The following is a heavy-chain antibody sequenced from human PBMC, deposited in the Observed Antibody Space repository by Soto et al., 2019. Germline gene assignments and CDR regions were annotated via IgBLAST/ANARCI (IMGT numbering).Heavy chain of an antibody. Sequence: GGSLRPSCATSGLTFSNYAMSWVRQAPGGGLECVSSMSGSSSTTYYADSVRGRFTISRDRSKNTLYLQMSSLRAEDTALYYCAKNQERELPRVIDFWGQGTLVTVSS. CDR3: AKNQERELPRVIDF. CDR1: GLTFSNYA. V-gene: IGHV3-23*01. J-gene: IGHJ4*02. CDR2: MSGSSSTT. D-gene: IGHD1-7*01.